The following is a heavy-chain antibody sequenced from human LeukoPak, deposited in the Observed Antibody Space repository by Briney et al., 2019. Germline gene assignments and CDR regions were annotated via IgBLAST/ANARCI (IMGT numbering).Heavy chain of an antibody. CDR3: ARDGLNTMVRGKIRYNYMDV. D-gene: IGHD3-10*01. Sequence: SQTLSLTCVISGDSVSRNTAVWNWIRQSPSRGLEWLGKTYYRSQWHTDYAVSVKDRIIINSDTSKNQFSLKLSSVTAADTAVYYCARDGLNTMVRGKIRYNYMDVWGKGTTVSISS. CDR2: TYYRSQWHT. J-gene: IGHJ6*03. V-gene: IGHV6-1*01. CDR1: GDSVSRNTAV.